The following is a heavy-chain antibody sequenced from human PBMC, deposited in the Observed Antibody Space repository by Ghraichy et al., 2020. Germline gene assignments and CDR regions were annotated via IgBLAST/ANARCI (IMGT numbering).Heavy chain of an antibody. CDR3: AKCRGTTWNDALDV. Sequence: GGSLRLSCAASGFMFSSYWVTWVRQAPGKGLEWVANVKPHGGEKNYVGSVKGRFTISRDNAKKSLYLQMNSLRAEDTAVYYCAKCRGTTWNDALDVWGQGTMVTVS. J-gene: IGHJ3*01. CDR1: GFMFSSYW. CDR2: VKPHGGEK. V-gene: IGHV3-7*01. D-gene: IGHD1-1*01.